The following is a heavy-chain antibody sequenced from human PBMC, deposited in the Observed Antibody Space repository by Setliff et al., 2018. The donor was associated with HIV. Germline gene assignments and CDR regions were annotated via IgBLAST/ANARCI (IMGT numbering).Heavy chain of an antibody. Sequence: PSETLSLTCAVYGGSFSGHYWTWIRQPPGKGLEWIGEINHSGLGNFNPSLKSRLSISVDTSKNQFSLKVSSVTAADTAVYYCARVARGGHSSRWYYFDYWGQGTLVTVSS. V-gene: IGHV4-34*01. CDR3: ARVARGGHSSRWYYFDY. J-gene: IGHJ4*02. CDR1: GGSFSGHY. CDR2: INHSGLG. D-gene: IGHD6-13*01.